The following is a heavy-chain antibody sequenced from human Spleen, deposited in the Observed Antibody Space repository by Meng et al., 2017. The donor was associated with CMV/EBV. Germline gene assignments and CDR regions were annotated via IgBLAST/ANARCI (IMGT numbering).Heavy chain of an antibody. CDR2: ISSSSSYI. Sequence: GGSLRLSCAASGFTFSSYTMNWVRQVPGKGLEWVSSISSSSSYIYYADSVRGRFTISRDNAKNSLYLQMNSLRAEDTAVYYCARDLTYCSTTSCSFDSWGQGTLVTVSS. J-gene: IGHJ4*02. CDR3: ARDLTYCSTTSCSFDS. D-gene: IGHD2-2*01. CDR1: GFTFSSYT. V-gene: IGHV3-21*01.